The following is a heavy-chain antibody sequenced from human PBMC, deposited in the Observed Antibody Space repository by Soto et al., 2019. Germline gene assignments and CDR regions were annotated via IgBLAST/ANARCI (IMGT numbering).Heavy chain of an antibody. CDR1: GFTLGGYW. CDR3: ARESPYYDLSTGYWHNAFDV. Sequence: EVQLVESGGALIQAGGSLRLSCAASGFTLGGYWMHWVRQVPGKGLFWVSRINSDGSTVTYVDSLKGRFTLSRVNARNTSYIQMNSLRDEDSALYYCARESPYYDLSTGYWHNAFDVWGQGTVVAVSS. V-gene: IGHV3-74*03. D-gene: IGHD3-9*01. J-gene: IGHJ3*01. CDR2: INSDGSTV.